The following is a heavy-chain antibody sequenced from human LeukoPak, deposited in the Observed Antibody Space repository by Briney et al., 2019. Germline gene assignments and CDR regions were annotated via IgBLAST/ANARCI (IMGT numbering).Heavy chain of an antibody. CDR1: GFTFSSYA. V-gene: IGHV3-30*02. D-gene: IGHD4-23*01. Sequence: GGSLRLSCAASGFTFSSYAMHWVRQAPGKGLEWVAFIPYDGSNKYYADSVKGRFTISRDNSKNTLYLQMNSLRAEDTAVYYCAKDDSGGAAFDYWGQGTLVTVSS. CDR3: AKDDSGGAAFDY. CDR2: IPYDGSNK. J-gene: IGHJ4*02.